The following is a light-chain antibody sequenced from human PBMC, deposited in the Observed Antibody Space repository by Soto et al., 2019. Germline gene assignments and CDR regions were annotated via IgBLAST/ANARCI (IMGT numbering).Light chain of an antibody. Sequence: DIQMTQSPSSLSASVGDRVTITCRASQSISSYLNWYQQKPGKAPKLLIYAASSLQSGVPSRFSGSGSGTDVTLTISSRQPEDFATYYCQQSYSTPRSTFGQGTKVEIK. CDR1: QSISSY. V-gene: IGKV1-39*01. CDR2: AAS. CDR3: QQSYSTPRST. J-gene: IGKJ1*01.